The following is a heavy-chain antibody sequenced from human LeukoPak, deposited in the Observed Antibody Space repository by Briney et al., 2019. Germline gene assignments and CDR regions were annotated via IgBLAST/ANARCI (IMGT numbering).Heavy chain of an antibody. CDR1: GGTFSSYA. J-gene: IGHJ5*02. Sequence: GASVKVSCKASGGTFSSYAISWVRQAPGQGLEWMGGIIPIFGTANYAQKFQGRVTITADKSTSTAYMELSSLRSEDTAVYYCAREMAYCSGGSYYLQGENWFDPWGQGTLVTVSS. CDR3: AREMAYCSGGSYYLQGENWFDP. CDR2: IIPIFGTA. V-gene: IGHV1-69*06. D-gene: IGHD2-15*01.